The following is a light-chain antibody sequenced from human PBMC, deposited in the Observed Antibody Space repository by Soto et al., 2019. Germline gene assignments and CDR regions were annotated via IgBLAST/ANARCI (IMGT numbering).Light chain of an antibody. V-gene: IGKV3-20*01. CDR3: QQYGSSGT. Sequence: TVLTSSVVTLSLTRPERATRAFRASQSVSNNYLAWYQQKPGQAPRILIYGESNRATGIPDRFSGSGSGTDFTLTISRLETEDFAVYSCQQYGSSGTFGPGTKVDVK. J-gene: IGKJ1*01. CDR2: GES. CDR1: QSVSNNY.